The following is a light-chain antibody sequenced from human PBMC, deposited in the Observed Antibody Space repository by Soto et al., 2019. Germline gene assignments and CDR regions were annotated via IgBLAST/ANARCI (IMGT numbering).Light chain of an antibody. CDR2: GAS. CDR3: QQYDNLPTVT. CDR1: QSVSSSY. J-gene: IGKJ4*01. Sequence: EIVLTQSPGTLSLSPGERATLSCRASQSVSSSYLAWYQQKPGQAPRLLIYGASTRATGIPARFSGSGSGTEFTLTISSLQPEDIATYYCQQYDNLPTVTFGGGAKVDIK. V-gene: IGKV3-20*01.